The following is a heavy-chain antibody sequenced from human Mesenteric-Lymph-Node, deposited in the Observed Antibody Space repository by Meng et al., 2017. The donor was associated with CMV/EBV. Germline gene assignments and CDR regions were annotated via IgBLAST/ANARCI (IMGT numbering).Heavy chain of an antibody. V-gene: IGHV4-61*01. D-gene: IGHD2-2*01. CDR2: IYDSGST. CDR3: ARGPLPVVVVPAAPMDV. Sequence: SETLSLTCTVSGGSVSSGSYYWSWIRQPPGKGLEWIGYIYDSGSTNYNPSLKRRVSISVDTSKNQFSLKLRSVTAADTAVYYCARGPLPVVVVPAAPMDVWGQGMMVTVSS. J-gene: IGHJ6*02. CDR1: GGSVSSGSYY.